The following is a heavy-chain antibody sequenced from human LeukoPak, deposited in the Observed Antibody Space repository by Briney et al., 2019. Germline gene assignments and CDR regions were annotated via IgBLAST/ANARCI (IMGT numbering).Heavy chain of an antibody. J-gene: IGHJ6*02. V-gene: IGHV1-8*02. D-gene: IGHD5-18*01. CDR2: MNPNSGNT. CDR3: ARGYSYGYIYYYYGMDV. CDR1: GYTFTSYG. Sequence: ASVKVSCKASGYTFTSYGISWVRQATGQGLEWMGWMNPNSGNTGYAQKFQGRVTMTRNTSISTAYMELSSLRSEDTAVYYCARGYSYGYIYYYYGMDVWGQGTTVTVSS.